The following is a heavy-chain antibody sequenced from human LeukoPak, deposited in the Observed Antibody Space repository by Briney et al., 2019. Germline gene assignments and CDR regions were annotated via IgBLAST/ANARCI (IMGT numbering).Heavy chain of an antibody. D-gene: IGHD2-15*01. CDR2: IWYDGSNK. Sequence: RSLRLSCAASGFTFSSYGMHWVRQAPGKGLEWVAVIWYDGSNKYYADSVKGRFTISRDNSKNTLYLQMNSLRAEDTAMYYCARDAGSCSGGTCLYFDYWGQGTLVTVSS. V-gene: IGHV3-33*01. CDR3: ARDAGSCSGGTCLYFDY. J-gene: IGHJ4*02. CDR1: GFTFSSYG.